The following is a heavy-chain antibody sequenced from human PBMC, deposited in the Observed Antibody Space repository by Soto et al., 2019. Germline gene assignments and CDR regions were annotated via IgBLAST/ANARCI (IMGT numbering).Heavy chain of an antibody. CDR1: GFTFSSYA. V-gene: IGHV3-23*01. Sequence: PGGSLRLSCAASGFTFSSYAMGWVHQAPGKGLELVSTISAGGGRTYYADSVKGRFTISRDNSKNTLYLQMNSLRAEDTAVYYCAKDPVWFGELGKDYFDYWGHGTLVTVSS. J-gene: IGHJ4*01. D-gene: IGHD3-10*01. CDR2: ISAGGGRT. CDR3: AKDPVWFGELGKDYFDY.